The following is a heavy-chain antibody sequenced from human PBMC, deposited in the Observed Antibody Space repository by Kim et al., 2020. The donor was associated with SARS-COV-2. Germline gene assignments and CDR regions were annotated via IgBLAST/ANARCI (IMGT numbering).Heavy chain of an antibody. D-gene: IGHD3-10*01. CDR3: ARGGDYGSRNFFDY. CDR2: FYSDGRT. CDR1: GFTVISNH. Sequence: GGSLRLSCAASGFTVISNHMMWVRQAPGKGLEWVSMFYSDGRTYYADSVKGRFIISRDNHKNTVYLQMNTLRGEDTAIYYCARGGDYGSRNFFDYWGHGTLVTVSS. V-gene: IGHV3-53*01. J-gene: IGHJ4*01.